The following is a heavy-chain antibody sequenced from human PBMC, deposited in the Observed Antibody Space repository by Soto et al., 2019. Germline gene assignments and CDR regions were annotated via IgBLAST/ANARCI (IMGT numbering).Heavy chain of an antibody. CDR3: AKDFLYSSSWSRDYYYYGMDV. V-gene: IGHV3-30*18. CDR2: IPYDGSNK. CDR1: GFTFSSYG. D-gene: IGHD6-13*01. J-gene: IGHJ6*02. Sequence: GGSLRLSCAASGFTFSSYGMHWVRQAPGKGLEWVAVIPYDGSNKYYADSVKGRFTISRDNSKNTLYLQMNSLRAEDTAVYYCAKDFLYSSSWSRDYYYYGMDVWGQGTTVTVSS.